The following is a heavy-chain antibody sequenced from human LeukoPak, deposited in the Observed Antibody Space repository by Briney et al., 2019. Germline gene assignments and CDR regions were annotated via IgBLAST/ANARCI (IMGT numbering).Heavy chain of an antibody. CDR2: ISWNSGSI. V-gene: IGHV3-9*01. J-gene: IGHJ5*02. CDR3: AKDLIA. D-gene: IGHD3-22*01. Sequence: GRSLRLSCAASGFTFDDYAMHWVRQAPGKGLEWVSGISWNSGSIGYADSVKGRFTISRDNSKNTLYLQMNSLRAEDTAVYYCAKDLIAWGQGTLVTVSS. CDR1: GFTFDDYA.